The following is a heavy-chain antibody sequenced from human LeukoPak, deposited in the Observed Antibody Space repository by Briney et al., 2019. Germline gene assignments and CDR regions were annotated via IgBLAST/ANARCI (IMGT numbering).Heavy chain of an antibody. CDR2: ISSSGSYI. CDR1: RFTFSSYS. J-gene: IGHJ6*03. D-gene: IGHD3-10*01. Sequence: GGSLRLSCAASRFTFSSYSMNWVRQAPGKGLEWVSSISSSGSYIYYADSVKGRFTISRDNAKNSLYLQMNSLRAEDTAVYYCARAHYGSGSPTASDYYYYYMDVWGKGTTVTVSS. CDR3: ARAHYGSGSPTASDYYYYYMDV. V-gene: IGHV3-21*01.